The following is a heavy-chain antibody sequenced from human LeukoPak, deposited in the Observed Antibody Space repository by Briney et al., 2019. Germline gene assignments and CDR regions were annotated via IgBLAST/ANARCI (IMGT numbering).Heavy chain of an antibody. Sequence: SETLSLTCTVSGGSISPYYWSWIRQPPGKGLEWIGYIYYSGSTNYNPSLKSRVTISVDTSKNQFSLKLSSVTAADTAVYYCAGASMGASKRAAAGNDYWGQGTLVTVSS. J-gene: IGHJ4*02. CDR3: AGASMGASKRAAAGNDY. V-gene: IGHV4-59*01. CDR2: IYYSGST. CDR1: GGSISPYY. D-gene: IGHD6-13*01.